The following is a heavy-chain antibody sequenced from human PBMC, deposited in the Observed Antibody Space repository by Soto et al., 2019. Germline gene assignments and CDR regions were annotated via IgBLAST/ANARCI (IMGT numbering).Heavy chain of an antibody. CDR2: ISAYNGNT. D-gene: IGHD3-22*01. J-gene: IGHJ4*02. CDR1: GYTFTSYG. Sequence: QVQLVQSGAEVKKPGASVKVSCKASGYTFTSYGISWVRQAPGQGLEWMGWISAYNGNTNYAQKLQGRVTMTTDTSTSTAYMERRSLRSDDTAVYYCARAEYYYDSSGYNDYWGQGTLVTVSS. CDR3: ARAEYYYDSSGYNDY. V-gene: IGHV1-18*01.